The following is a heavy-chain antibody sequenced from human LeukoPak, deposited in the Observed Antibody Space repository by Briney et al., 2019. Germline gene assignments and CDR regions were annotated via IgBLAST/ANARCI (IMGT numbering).Heavy chain of an antibody. CDR3: ARGLRQQLGFFDY. D-gene: IGHD6-13*01. J-gene: IGHJ4*02. CDR2: VYYSGST. CDR1: GGSISSYY. V-gene: IGHV4-59*08. Sequence: KPSETLSLTCTVSGGSISSYYWSWIRQPPGKGLEWIGYVYYSGSTNYNPSLKSRVTISVDTSKNQFSLRLSSVTAADTAVYYCARGLRQQLGFFDYWGQGTLVTVSS.